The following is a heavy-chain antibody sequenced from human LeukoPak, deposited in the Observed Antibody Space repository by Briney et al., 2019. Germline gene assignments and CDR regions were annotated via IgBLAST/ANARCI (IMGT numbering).Heavy chain of an antibody. D-gene: IGHD4-23*01. CDR3: ARLPTTVVTPIWYFDL. J-gene: IGHJ2*01. V-gene: IGHV4-31*03. CDR1: GGSISSGGYY. CDR2: IYYSGST. Sequence: SQTLSLTCTVSGGSISSGGYYWSWLRQHPGEGLEWIVYIYYSGSTYYNPSLKSRVTISVDTSKNQFSLKLSSVTAADTAVYYCARLPTTVVTPIWYFDLWGRGTLVTVSS.